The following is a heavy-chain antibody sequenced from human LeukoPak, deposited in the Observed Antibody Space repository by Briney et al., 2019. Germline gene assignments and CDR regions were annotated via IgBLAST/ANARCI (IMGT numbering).Heavy chain of an antibody. V-gene: IGHV4-39*01. Sequence: PSETLSLTCTVSGGSISSNNCYWGWIRQPPGKGLEWIGSIYYSGSTYNNPSLKSRVTISVDTTKNQFSLKLTSVTAADTAVYYCASSPSGYWWNFDCWGQGTLVTVSS. D-gene: IGHD3-22*01. J-gene: IGHJ4*02. CDR2: IYYSGST. CDR3: ASSPSGYWWNFDC. CDR1: GGSISSNNCY.